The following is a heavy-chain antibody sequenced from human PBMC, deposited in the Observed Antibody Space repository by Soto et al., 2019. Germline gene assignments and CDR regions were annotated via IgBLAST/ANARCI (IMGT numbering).Heavy chain of an antibody. CDR2: ISSSSSYI. D-gene: IGHD3-10*01. V-gene: IGHV3-21*01. Sequence: GGSLRLSCAASGFTFSSYSMNWVRQAPGKGLEWVSSISSSSSYIYYADSVKGRFTISRDNAKNSLYLQMNSLRAEDTAVYYCARDGPRGLIYYYYYGMDVWGQGTTVTVYS. CDR3: ARDGPRGLIYYYYYGMDV. J-gene: IGHJ6*02. CDR1: GFTFSSYS.